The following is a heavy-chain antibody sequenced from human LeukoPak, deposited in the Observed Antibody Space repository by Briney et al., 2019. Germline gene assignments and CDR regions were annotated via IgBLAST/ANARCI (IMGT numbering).Heavy chain of an antibody. D-gene: IGHD5-12*01. CDR2: ITSSGDIT. J-gene: IGHJ4*02. CDR1: GFTFSSYG. Sequence: GGSLRLSCAASGFTFSSYGLNWVRQAPGKGLEWVSHITSSGDITHYADSVKGRFTVSRDNAKNSLYLQMNSLRAEDTAVCYCARENAVATGAFDYWGQGTLVTVSS. V-gene: IGHV3-48*01. CDR3: ARENAVATGAFDY.